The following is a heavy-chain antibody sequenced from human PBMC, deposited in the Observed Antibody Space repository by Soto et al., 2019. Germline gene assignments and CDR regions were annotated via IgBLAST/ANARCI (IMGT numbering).Heavy chain of an antibody. CDR1: GGTFSSYT. CDR2: IIPILGIA. J-gene: IGHJ4*02. D-gene: IGHD6-6*01. CDR3: ASAVNSIAEMVYFDY. Sequence: QVQLVQSGAAVKKPGSSVKVSCKASGGTFSSYTISWVRQAPGQGLEWMGRIIPILGIANYAQKFQGRVTITADKSTSTAYMELSSLRSEDTAVYYCASAVNSIAEMVYFDYWGQGTLVTVSS. V-gene: IGHV1-69*02.